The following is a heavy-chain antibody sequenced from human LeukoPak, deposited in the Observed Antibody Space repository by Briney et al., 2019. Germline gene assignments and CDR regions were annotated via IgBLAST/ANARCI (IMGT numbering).Heavy chain of an antibody. CDR1: GYTFTSYG. Sequence: ASVKVSCKASGYTFTSYGISWVRQAPGQGLEWMGWISAYNGNTNYAQKLQGRVTMTTDTSTSTAYTELRSLRSDDTAVYYCARDLRGYSYGPKYFDYWGQGTLVTVSS. J-gene: IGHJ4*02. D-gene: IGHD5-18*01. CDR2: ISAYNGNT. V-gene: IGHV1-18*01. CDR3: ARDLRGYSYGPKYFDY.